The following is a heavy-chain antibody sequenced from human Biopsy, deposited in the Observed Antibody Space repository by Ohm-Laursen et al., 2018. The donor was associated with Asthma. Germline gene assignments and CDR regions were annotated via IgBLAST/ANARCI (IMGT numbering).Heavy chain of an antibody. Sequence: ASVKVSCKASGYTFTGYYMHWVRQAPGQGLEWMGRIHPHNGGTNYAQRFQGRVTMTRDTSISTAYMELSTLSSEDTAVYYCARGYSGSDRIVYYYSGLEVWGQGTTVTVSS. CDR1: GYTFTGYY. D-gene: IGHD5-12*01. V-gene: IGHV1-2*06. J-gene: IGHJ6*02. CDR2: IHPHNGGT. CDR3: ARGYSGSDRIVYYYSGLEV.